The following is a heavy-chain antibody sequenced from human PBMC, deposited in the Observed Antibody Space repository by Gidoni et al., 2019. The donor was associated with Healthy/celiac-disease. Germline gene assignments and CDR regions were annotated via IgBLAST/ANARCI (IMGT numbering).Heavy chain of an antibody. Sequence: QVQLVQSGAEVTKPGASVTVSCKASGYTFTSYYLHWVRQAPGQGLEWMGIINPSGGSTSYAQKFQGRVTMTRDTSTSTVYMELSSLRSEDTAVYYCARGIAVAGTSVYFQHWGQGTLVTVSS. D-gene: IGHD6-19*01. V-gene: IGHV1-46*01. J-gene: IGHJ1*01. CDR2: INPSGGST. CDR3: ARGIAVAGTSVYFQH. CDR1: GYTFTSYY.